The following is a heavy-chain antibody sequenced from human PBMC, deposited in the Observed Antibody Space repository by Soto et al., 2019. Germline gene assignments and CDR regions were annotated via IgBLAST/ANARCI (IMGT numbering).Heavy chain of an antibody. Sequence: GGSLRLSCTASGFRFSASTIHWVRQASGKGLEWVGRIRSKANNYAPAYGASVKGRFTISRDDSKNTAYLQMNSLKTEDTAVYYCATLNCSSPSCQIFSHGPDAWGHGTTVTGSS. CDR3: ATLNCSSPSCQIFSHGPDA. V-gene: IGHV3-73*01. CDR2: IRSKANNYAP. CDR1: GFRFSAST. J-gene: IGHJ6*02. D-gene: IGHD2-2*01.